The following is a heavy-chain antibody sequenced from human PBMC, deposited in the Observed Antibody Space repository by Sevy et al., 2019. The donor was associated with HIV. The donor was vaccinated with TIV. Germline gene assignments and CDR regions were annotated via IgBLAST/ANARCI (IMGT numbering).Heavy chain of an antibody. J-gene: IGHJ4*02. CDR3: ARHEYSSSYFDY. CDR1: GGSISSYY. V-gene: IGHV4-59*08. D-gene: IGHD6-6*01. CDR2: IYYSGST. Sequence: SETLSLTCTVSGGSISSYYWSWIRQPPGKGLEWIGYIYYSGSTNYNPSLKSRVTISVDTSKNQFSLKLSSVTAADTAVYYCARHEYSSSYFDYWGQGTLVTVSS.